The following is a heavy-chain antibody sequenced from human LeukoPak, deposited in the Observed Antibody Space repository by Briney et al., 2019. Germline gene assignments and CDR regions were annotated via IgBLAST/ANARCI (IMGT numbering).Heavy chain of an antibody. J-gene: IGHJ4*02. CDR2: MNPNSGNT. CDR3: AARIAVAGTILDY. Sequence: GASVKVSCKASGYTFTSYDINWVRQATGQGLEWMGWMNPNSGNTGYAQKFQGRVTMTRNTSISTAYMELSSLRSEDTAVYYCAARIAVAGTILDYWGQGTLVTVSS. CDR1: GYTFTSYD. V-gene: IGHV1-8*01. D-gene: IGHD6-19*01.